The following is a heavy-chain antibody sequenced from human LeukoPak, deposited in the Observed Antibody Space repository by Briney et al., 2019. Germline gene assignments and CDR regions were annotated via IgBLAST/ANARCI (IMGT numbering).Heavy chain of an antibody. CDR1: GFTVSSNY. CDR2: IYSGGST. V-gene: IGHV3-66*02. Sequence: GGSLGLSCAASGFTVSSNYMSWVRQAPGKGLEWVSVIYSGGSTYYADSVKGRFTISRDNSKNTLYLQMNSLRAEDTAVYYCARVMYYYDSSGYYYFDYWGQGTLVTVSS. CDR3: ARVMYYYDSSGYYYFDY. J-gene: IGHJ4*02. D-gene: IGHD3-22*01.